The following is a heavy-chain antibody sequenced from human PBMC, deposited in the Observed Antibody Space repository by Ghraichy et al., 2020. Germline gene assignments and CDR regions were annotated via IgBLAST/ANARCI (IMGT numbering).Heavy chain of an antibody. J-gene: IGHJ4*02. V-gene: IGHV3-23*01. D-gene: IGHD2-15*01. CDR1: GFTFTAYG. Sequence: GESLRLSCTASGFTFTAYGMSWVRQAPGKGLEWVSGMSANGGITSYGDSVKGRFSISRDTSNNTLYLQMNSLRAEDTAVYYCAKHHGYCIALTCYWDYWGLGTLVTVSS. CDR3: AKHHGYCIALTCYWDY. CDR2: MSANGGIT.